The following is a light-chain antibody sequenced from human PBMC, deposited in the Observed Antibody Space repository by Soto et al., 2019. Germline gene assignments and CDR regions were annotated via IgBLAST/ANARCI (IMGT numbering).Light chain of an antibody. CDR1: QSVSSNY. Sequence: EVVLTQSPGTLSLSPGERVTLSCRASQSVSSNYLAWYQHKPGQAPRLLIFGASNRATGIPDRFSGSGSGTDFTLTISGLAPEDFELYYCQQYSGLTLTFGGGTKLDI. V-gene: IGKV3-20*01. J-gene: IGKJ4*01. CDR2: GAS. CDR3: QQYSGLTLT.